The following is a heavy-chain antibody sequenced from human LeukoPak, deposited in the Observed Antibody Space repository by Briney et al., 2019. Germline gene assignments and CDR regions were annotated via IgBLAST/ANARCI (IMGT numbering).Heavy chain of an antibody. CDR3: ARDYDGSGYFGY. V-gene: IGHV3-21*01. D-gene: IGHD3-22*01. J-gene: IGHJ4*02. CDR1: GFTFSIYT. CDR2: ISSSSNYI. Sequence: GVSLRLSCAASGFTFSIYTMNWVRQAPGKGLEWVSSISSSSNYIYYADSVKGRFTISRDNAKNALYLQMNSLRAEDTAVYYCARDYDGSGYFGYWGQGTLVTVS.